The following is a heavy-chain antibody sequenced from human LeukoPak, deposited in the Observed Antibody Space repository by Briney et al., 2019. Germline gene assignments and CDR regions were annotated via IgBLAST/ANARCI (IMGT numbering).Heavy chain of an antibody. Sequence: GESLRLSCAASGFTFGAYYMTWVRQAPGKGLEWVANIKQDGSEKYYVDSVKGRFAISRDNANNSLYLQMNSLRAEDTAVYYCARMSGIAVAAIWISYFDYWGQGTLVTVSS. CDR3: ARMSGIAVAAIWISYFDY. D-gene: IGHD6-19*01. CDR2: IKQDGSEK. V-gene: IGHV3-7*03. CDR1: GFTFGAYY. J-gene: IGHJ4*02.